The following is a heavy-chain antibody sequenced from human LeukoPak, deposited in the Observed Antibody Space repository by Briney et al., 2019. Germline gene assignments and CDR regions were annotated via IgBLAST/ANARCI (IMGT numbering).Heavy chain of an antibody. J-gene: IGHJ5*02. CDR3: ARDYSGEWEQLTGWWFDP. V-gene: IGHV1-46*01. D-gene: IGHD1-26*01. Sequence: ASVKVSCKASGYTFTSYDINWVRQAPGQGLEWMAIINPSGDFRSYAQKFQGRLTVTRDMSTRTVYMELSDLRPEDTAVYYCARDYSGEWEQLTGWWFDPWGQGTLVTVSS. CDR1: GYTFTSYD. CDR2: INPSGDFR.